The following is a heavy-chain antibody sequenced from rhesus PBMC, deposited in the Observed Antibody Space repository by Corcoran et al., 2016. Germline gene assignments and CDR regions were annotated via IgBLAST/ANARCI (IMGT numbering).Heavy chain of an antibody. CDR1: GYSIGNNYY. V-gene: IGHV4-99*01. Sequence: QVQLQESGPGLVKPSETLSLPCAVPGYSIGNNYYWGWFRQPPGKGLAFIGYINGSGGNTYYNPPLKSRVTVTKDPAKTQFSVKLNSVTAADTAVYYWASHIIVLLTGHRGGSWNDYWGQGVRVIVSS. CDR2: INGSGGNT. CDR3: ASHIIVLLTGHRGGSWNDY. J-gene: IGHJ4*01. D-gene: IGHD6-25*01.